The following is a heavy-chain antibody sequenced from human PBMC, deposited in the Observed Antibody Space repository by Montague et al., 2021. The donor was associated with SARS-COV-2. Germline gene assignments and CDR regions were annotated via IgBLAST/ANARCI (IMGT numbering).Heavy chain of an antibody. D-gene: IGHD3-22*01. CDR2: IYYSGTT. Sequence: SETLSLTCTVSGGSISSSSYYWGWIRQPPGKGLEWIGSIYYSGTTYYNPSLKSRVTISVDTSKNQFSLKLSSVTAADTAVYYCVRVRSGYECGFDPWGQGTLGTVSS. V-gene: IGHV4-39*07. J-gene: IGHJ5*01. CDR1: GGSISSSSYY. CDR3: VRVRSGYECGFDP.